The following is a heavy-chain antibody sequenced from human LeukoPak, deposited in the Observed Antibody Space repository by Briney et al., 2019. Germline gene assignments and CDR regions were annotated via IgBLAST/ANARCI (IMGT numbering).Heavy chain of an antibody. CDR3: TKDPNGDYVGAFDP. CDR2: ITAGHYPT. J-gene: IGHJ5*02. CDR1: GFSFSSFA. V-gene: IGHV3-23*01. Sequence: GGSLRLSCAASGFSFSSFAMTWVRQAPGKGLEWVSSITAGHYPTYNTDSVKGRFTISRDNSKNTLYLQMNGLRADDTAVYYCTKDPNGDYVGAFDPWGQGTLVTVSS. D-gene: IGHD4-17*01.